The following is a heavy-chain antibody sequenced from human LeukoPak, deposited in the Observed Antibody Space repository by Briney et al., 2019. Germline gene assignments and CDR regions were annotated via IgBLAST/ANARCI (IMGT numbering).Heavy chain of an antibody. V-gene: IGHV3-9*01. Sequence: GGSLRLSCAASGFTFGDYAMHWVRQAPGKGLDWVSGITWNSGNIVYADSVKGRFTISRDNAKNSLYLQMNSLRAEDTAVYYCARGGRFGELLSTPFDYWGQGTLVTVSS. CDR2: ITWNSGNI. CDR3: ARGGRFGELLSTPFDY. CDR1: GFTFGDYA. J-gene: IGHJ4*02. D-gene: IGHD3-10*01.